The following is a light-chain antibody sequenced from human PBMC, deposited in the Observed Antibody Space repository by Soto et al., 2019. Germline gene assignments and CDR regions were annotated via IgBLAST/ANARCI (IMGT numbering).Light chain of an antibody. V-gene: IGLV2-18*02. CDR2: EVS. J-gene: IGLJ1*01. CDR1: SSDVGSYNR. CDR3: SSYTSSSTSLYV. Sequence: QSVLNQPPSGSGSPGQSVTISCTGTSSDVGSYNRVSWYQQPPGTAPKLMIYEVSNRPSGVPDRFSGSKSGNTASLTISGLQAEDEADYYCSSYTSSSTSLYVFGTGTKVTVL.